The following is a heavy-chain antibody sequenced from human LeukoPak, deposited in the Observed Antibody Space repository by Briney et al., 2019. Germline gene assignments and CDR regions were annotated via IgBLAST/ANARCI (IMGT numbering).Heavy chain of an antibody. CDR1: GGSINNYY. CDR3: ARGGRPYCSSTSCYPLGY. D-gene: IGHD2-2*01. J-gene: IGHJ4*02. Sequence: PSETLSLTCTVSGGSINNYYWSWIRQPPGEGLEWIGYIYYSGTTNYNPSLKSRVSISVDTSKNQFSLKLTSVTAADTAVYYCARGGRPYCSSTSCYPLGYWGQGTLVTVSS. V-gene: IGHV4-59*01. CDR2: IYYSGTT.